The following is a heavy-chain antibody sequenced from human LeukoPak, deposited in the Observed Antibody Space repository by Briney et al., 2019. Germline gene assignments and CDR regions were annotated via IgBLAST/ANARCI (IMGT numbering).Heavy chain of an antibody. CDR1: GFTLITYS. CDR3: ARAGTLLSLDY. D-gene: IGHD1-1*01. V-gene: IGHV3-48*01. J-gene: IGHJ4*02. Sequence: PGGSLRLSCAASGFTLITYSMSWVRQAPGKGLEWVSYISSSSSTIYYADSVKGRFTISRDNAKNSLYLQMNSLRAEDTAVYYCARAGTLLSLDYWGQGTLVTVSS. CDR2: ISSSSSTI.